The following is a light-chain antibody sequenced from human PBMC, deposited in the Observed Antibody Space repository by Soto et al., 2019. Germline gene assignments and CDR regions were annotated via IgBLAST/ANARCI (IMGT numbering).Light chain of an antibody. J-gene: IGKJ3*01. Sequence: EIVMTPSPATLSVSPGERATLSCRASQSVSSNLAWYQQKPGQAPRLLVYGASTRATGIPARFSGSGSGKEFTLTISSLQSEDYAVYYCQQYSNWPLTFGPRTKVDI. V-gene: IGKV3-15*01. CDR2: GAS. CDR1: QSVSSN. CDR3: QQYSNWPLT.